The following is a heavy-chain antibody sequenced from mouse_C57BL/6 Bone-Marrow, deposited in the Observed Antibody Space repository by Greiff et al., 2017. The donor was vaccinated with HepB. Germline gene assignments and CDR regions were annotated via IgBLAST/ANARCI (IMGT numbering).Heavy chain of an antibody. J-gene: IGHJ2*01. CDR1: GYAFSSSW. CDR3: ARPLEDYFDY. Sequence: VQGVESGPELVKPGASVKISCKASGYAFSSSWMNWVKQRPGKGLEWIGRIYPGDGDTNYNGKFKGKATLTADKSSSTAYMQLSSLTSEDSAVYFCARPLEDYFDYWGQGTTLTVSS. V-gene: IGHV1-82*01. CDR2: IYPGDGDT.